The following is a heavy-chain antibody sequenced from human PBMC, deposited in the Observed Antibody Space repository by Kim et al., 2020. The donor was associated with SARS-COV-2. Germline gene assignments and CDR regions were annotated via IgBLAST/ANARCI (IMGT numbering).Heavy chain of an antibody. V-gene: IGHV4-34*01. CDR3: ARKRITIVRGVIGRLDY. J-gene: IGHJ4*02. D-gene: IGHD3-10*01. Sequence: RKSRVTISVDTSKNQFSLKLSSVTAADRAVYYCARKRITIVRGVIGRLDYWGQGTLVTVSS.